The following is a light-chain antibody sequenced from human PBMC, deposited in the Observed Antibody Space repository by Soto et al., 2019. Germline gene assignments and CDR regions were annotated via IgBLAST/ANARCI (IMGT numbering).Light chain of an antibody. J-gene: IGKJ4*01. CDR2: DAS. V-gene: IGKV1-33*01. Sequence: DIQLTQSPYPLSSSLGERATLSCRASQGIKAYLNWYQQKPGQAPRLLIYDASDWATGIPARFSGSGSGTDFTFTISSLEPEDIATYYCQQYGSLPLTFGGGTKVDIK. CDR3: QQYGSLPLT. CDR1: QGIKAY.